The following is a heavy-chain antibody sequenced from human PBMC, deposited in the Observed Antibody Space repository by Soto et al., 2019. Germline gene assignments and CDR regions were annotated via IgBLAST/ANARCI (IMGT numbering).Heavy chain of an antibody. Sequence: QVQLQESGPGLVKPSQTLSLTCTVSGDSVTSNSYYWSWIRHHPGKGLEWIGYIYYRGITQYNPSLKSRVSMSVDTSKNQFSLRLSSATAADTAVYYCARALGSSPLSFWGQGTQVTVSS. V-gene: IGHV4-31*03. J-gene: IGHJ4*02. D-gene: IGHD3-10*01. CDR3: ARALGSSPLSF. CDR2: IYYRGIT. CDR1: GDSVTSNSYY.